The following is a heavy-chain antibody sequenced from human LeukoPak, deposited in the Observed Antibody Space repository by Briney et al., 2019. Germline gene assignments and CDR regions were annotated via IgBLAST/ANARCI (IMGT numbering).Heavy chain of an antibody. V-gene: IGHV4-30-2*01. CDR2: IYHSGST. CDR1: GGSISSGGYS. Sequence: PSQTLSLTCAVPGGSISSGGYSWSWIRQPPGKGLEWIGYIYHSGSTYYNPSLKSRVTISVDRSKNQFSLKLSSVTAADTAVYYCARRTLFGEVYFDYWGQGTLVTVSS. CDR3: ARRTLFGEVYFDY. D-gene: IGHD3-10*02. J-gene: IGHJ4*02.